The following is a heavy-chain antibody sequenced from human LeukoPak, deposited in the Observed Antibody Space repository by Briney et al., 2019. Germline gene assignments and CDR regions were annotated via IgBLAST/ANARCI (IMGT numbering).Heavy chain of an antibody. V-gene: IGHV1-2*02. CDR2: INPNSGGT. Sequence: ASVKVSCKASGYTFTGYYMHWARQAPGQGLEWMGWINPNSGGTNYAQKFQGRVTMTRDTSISTAYMELSRLRSDDTAVYYCARAGITIFGVATYYYMDVWGKGTTVTVSS. CDR1: GYTFTGYY. J-gene: IGHJ6*03. CDR3: ARAGITIFGVATYYYMDV. D-gene: IGHD3-3*01.